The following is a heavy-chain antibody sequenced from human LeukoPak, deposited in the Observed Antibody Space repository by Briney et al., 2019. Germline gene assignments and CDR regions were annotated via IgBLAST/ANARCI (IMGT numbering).Heavy chain of an antibody. CDR1: GFTFSMYW. D-gene: IGHD2-8*01. Sequence: GGSLRLSRAASGFTFSMYWMSWVRQAPGKGPEWVANIKVGGSEIYYVDSVKGRFTISRDNAKNSLYLQMNSLRAEDTAVYYCTRDRQGPRLYEMDIWGQGTTVTVSS. V-gene: IGHV3-7*01. J-gene: IGHJ6*02. CDR3: TRDRQGPRLYEMDI. CDR2: IKVGGSEI.